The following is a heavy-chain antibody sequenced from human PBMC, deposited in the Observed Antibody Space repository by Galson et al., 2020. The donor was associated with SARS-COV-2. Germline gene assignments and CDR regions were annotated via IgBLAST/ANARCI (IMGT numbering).Heavy chain of an antibody. CDR2: IFPSDSDT. CDR3: GTFANTYSHAFDH. V-gene: IGHV5-51*01. CDR1: GYLFSNYW. Sequence: GGSLRLSCTGSGYLFSNYWIGWVRHMPRKGLEWMGFIFPSDSDTRYSPSFQGQVTISADKSISTAYLQWSSLKASDTALYFCGTFANTYSHAFDHWGQGKLVTVSS. D-gene: IGHD5-12*01. J-gene: IGHJ4*02.